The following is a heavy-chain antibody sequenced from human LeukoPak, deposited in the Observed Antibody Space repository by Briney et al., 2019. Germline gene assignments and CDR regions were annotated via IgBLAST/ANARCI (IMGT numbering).Heavy chain of an antibody. D-gene: IGHD1-26*01. CDR3: ARDHGVGATIDY. J-gene: IGHJ4*02. CDR2: ISYDGSNK. CDR1: GFTFSTYA. V-gene: IGHV3-30*01. Sequence: GRSLRLSCAASGFTFSTYAMHWVRQAPGKGLEWVAVISYDGSNKYYADSVKGRFTISRDNSKNTLYLQMNSLRAEDTAVYYCARDHGVGATIDYWGQGTLVTVSP.